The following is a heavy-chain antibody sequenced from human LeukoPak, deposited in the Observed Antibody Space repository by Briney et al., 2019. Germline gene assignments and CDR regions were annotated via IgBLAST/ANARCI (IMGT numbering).Heavy chain of an antibody. Sequence: PGGSLRLTCGASGFTVSNNHMSWVRPAPGKGLEWVSITYSDGTTYYADSVKGRFTISRDNSRNTLYVQMNSLRAEDTAVYFCARDRVEVTTSMLGGVKRTVTDYYGMDVWGQGTTVTVSS. J-gene: IGHJ6*02. CDR2: TYSDGTT. CDR3: ARDRVEVTTSMLGGVKRTVTDYYGMDV. D-gene: IGHD3-16*01. CDR1: GFTVSNNH. V-gene: IGHV3-53*01.